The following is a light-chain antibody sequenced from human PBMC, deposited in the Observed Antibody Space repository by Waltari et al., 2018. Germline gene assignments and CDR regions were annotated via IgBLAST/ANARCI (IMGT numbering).Light chain of an antibody. CDR1: QSVSSN. CDR3: QQYYNWPPQ. V-gene: IGKV3-15*01. J-gene: IGKJ2*01. Sequence: EIVMTQSPATLSVSPGERATLSCRASQSVSSNLAWYQQKRGQAPKVLIYGASTRATGIPARFSGSGSGTEFTLIISSLQSEDSADYYCQQYYNWPPQFGQGTKLEIK. CDR2: GAS.